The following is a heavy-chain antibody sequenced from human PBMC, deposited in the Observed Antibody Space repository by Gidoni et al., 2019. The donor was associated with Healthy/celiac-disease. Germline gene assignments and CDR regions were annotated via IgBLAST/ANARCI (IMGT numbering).Heavy chain of an antibody. CDR3: ARDKWDCSGGSCMNWFDP. CDR1: GFTFSSYG. D-gene: IGHD2-15*01. J-gene: IGHJ5*02. Sequence: QVQLVESGGGVVQPGRSLRLSCAASGFTFSSYGRHWGRQAPGKGLEWVAVIWYDGSNKYYADSVKGRFTISRDNSKNTLYLQMNSLRAEDTAVYYCARDKWDCSGGSCMNWFDPWGQGTLVTVSS. V-gene: IGHV3-33*01. CDR2: IWYDGSNK.